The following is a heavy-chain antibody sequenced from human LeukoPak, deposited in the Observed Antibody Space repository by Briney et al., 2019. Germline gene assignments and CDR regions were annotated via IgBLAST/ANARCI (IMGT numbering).Heavy chain of an antibody. CDR2: VYYSGST. V-gene: IGHV4-39*01. J-gene: IGHJ6*03. D-gene: IGHD2-8*01. Sequence: SETLSLTCTVSGGSSSSSSYYWGWLRQPLGEGLEWIGNVYYSGSTNYNPSLKSRVTISVDTSKNQFSLKLSSVTAADTAVYYCARQYAYYYYYMDVWGKGTTVIVSS. CDR3: ARQYAYYYYYMDV. CDR1: GGSSSSSSYY.